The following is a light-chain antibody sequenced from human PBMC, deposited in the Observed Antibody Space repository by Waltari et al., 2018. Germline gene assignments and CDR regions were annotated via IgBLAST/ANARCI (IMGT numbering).Light chain of an antibody. V-gene: IGLV2-23*02. CDR2: EVS. Sequence: QSALPRPPSVSGSPGQSITISCPGTSSDVGSYTLFSWYQQHPGKAPKLMIYEVSKGPSGVSTRFSGSKSGNTASLTIAGLQAEDEADYYCCSYAGSSTSVFGTGTKVTVL. CDR3: CSYAGSSTSV. J-gene: IGLJ1*01. CDR1: SSDVGSYTL.